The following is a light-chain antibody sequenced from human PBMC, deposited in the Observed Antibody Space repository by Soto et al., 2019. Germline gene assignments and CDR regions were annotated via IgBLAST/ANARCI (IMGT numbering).Light chain of an antibody. V-gene: IGKV1-33*01. CDR2: DAS. J-gene: IGKJ2*01. CDR1: EDISNY. CDR3: QQYDNLPPYT. Sequence: DIHMTQSPSSLSASVGDRVTITCQASEDISNYLNWYQQKPGKAPKLLIYDASNLETGVPSRFSGSGSGTDFTFTISSLQPEDIATYYCQQYDNLPPYTFGQGTKLESK.